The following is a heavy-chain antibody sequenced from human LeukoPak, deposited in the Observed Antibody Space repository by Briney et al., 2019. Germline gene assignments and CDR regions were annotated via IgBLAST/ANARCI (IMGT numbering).Heavy chain of an antibody. Sequence: SETLSLTCTVSGGSISSYYWSWIRQPPGKGLEWIGSISYSGSPNYNPSLKSRVTISIDTSKNQFSLKLSSVTAADTAVYYCARRDGTVVRGVISYYFDYWGQGTLVTVSS. CDR2: ISYSGSP. V-gene: IGHV4-59*08. CDR3: ARRDGTVVRGVISYYFDY. D-gene: IGHD3-10*01. J-gene: IGHJ4*02. CDR1: GGSISSYY.